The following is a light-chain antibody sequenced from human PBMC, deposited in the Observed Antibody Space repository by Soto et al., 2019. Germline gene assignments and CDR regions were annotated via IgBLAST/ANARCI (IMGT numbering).Light chain of an antibody. CDR3: QQYNRWPYT. CDR2: GAS. V-gene: IGKV3-15*01. Sequence: EIVMTQSPATLSVSPGERATLSCRASQSVSRNLAWYRQKPGQAPRLLIYGASTRATATPARFSGSGSGTEFTLTISSLQSEDFAVYYCQQYNRWPYTFGQGTKLEIK. J-gene: IGKJ2*01. CDR1: QSVSRN.